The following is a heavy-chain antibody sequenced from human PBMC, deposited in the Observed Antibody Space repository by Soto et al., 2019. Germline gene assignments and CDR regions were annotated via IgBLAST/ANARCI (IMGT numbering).Heavy chain of an antibody. V-gene: IGHV4-31*03. Sequence: SETLSLTCTVSGGSISSGGYYWSWIRQHPGKGLEWIGYIYYSGSTYYNPSLKSRVTISVDTSKNQFSLKLSSVTAADTAVYYCARTVGGYNPYFDYWGQGTLVTVSS. CDR1: GGSISSGGYY. D-gene: IGHD5-12*01. CDR3: ARTVGGYNPYFDY. J-gene: IGHJ4*02. CDR2: IYYSGST.